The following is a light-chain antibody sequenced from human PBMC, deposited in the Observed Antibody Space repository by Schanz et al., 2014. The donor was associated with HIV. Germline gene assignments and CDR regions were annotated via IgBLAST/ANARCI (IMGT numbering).Light chain of an antibody. CDR2: DVV. CDR1: SSDIGGYKC. J-gene: IGLJ3*02. CDR3: CSYAGSSTWV. V-gene: IGLV2-23*02. Sequence: QSALAQPASVSGSPGQSISISCTGSSSDIGGYKCVSWYQQHPDTAPKLVIYDVVKRPSGVSNRFSGSKSGNTASLTISGLQAEDEADYDCCSYAGSSTWVFGGGTKLTVL.